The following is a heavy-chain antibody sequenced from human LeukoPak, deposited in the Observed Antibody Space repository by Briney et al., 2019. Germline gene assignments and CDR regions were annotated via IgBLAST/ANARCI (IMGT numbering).Heavy chain of an antibody. V-gene: IGHV3-48*02. CDR3: AGLTTVNAILFN. Sequence: GGSLRLSCAASGFTFSSHSMNWVRQAPGKGLEWVSYISSSSSTMYYADSVKGRFTISRDNAKNSLYLQMNSLRDEDTAVYYCAGLTTVNAILFNWGQGTLVTVSS. J-gene: IGHJ4*02. D-gene: IGHD4-17*01. CDR2: ISSSSSTM. CDR1: GFTFSSHS.